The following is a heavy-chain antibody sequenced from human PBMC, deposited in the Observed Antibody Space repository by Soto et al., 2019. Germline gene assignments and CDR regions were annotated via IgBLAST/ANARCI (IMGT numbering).Heavy chain of an antibody. CDR3: ARPHCTTATCHLAWYYYGMDV. V-gene: IGHV3-74*01. Sequence: GGSLRLSCAASGFTFSSYWMHWVRQAPGKGLVWVSRINSDGSSTSYADSVEGRFTISRDNAKNTLYLQMNSLRAEDTAVYYCARPHCTTATCHLAWYYYGMDVWGQGTTVTVYS. CDR1: GFTFSSYW. J-gene: IGHJ6*02. D-gene: IGHD2-8*01. CDR2: INSDGSST.